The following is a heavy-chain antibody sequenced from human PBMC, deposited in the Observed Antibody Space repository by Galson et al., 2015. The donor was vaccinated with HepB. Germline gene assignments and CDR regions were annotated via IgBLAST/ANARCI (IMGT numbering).Heavy chain of an antibody. CDR3: ASLFHLQPHFDY. CDR1: GGSISSYY. V-gene: IGHV4-59*01. CDR2: IYYSGST. D-gene: IGHD4-11*01. J-gene: IGHJ4*02. Sequence: ETLSLTCTVSGGSISSYYWSWIRQPPGKGLEWIGYIYYSGSTNYNPSLKSRVTISVDTSKNQFSLKLSSVTAADTAVYYCASLFHLQPHFDYWGQGTLVTVSS.